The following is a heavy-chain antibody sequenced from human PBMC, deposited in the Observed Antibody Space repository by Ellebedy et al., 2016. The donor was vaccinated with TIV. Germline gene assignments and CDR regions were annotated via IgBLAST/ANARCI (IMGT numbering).Heavy chain of an antibody. CDR3: ARDSRYNWNDWDYYHMDV. CDR2: INTKTGNP. D-gene: IGHD1-1*01. J-gene: IGHJ6*03. CDR1: GYTFTEYP. Sequence: ASVKVSCKASGYTFTEYPMNWVRQAPGQGLEWLGWINTKTGNPTYAQAFTGRFLFSLDTSVSTAFLQLSSLKAEDTAVYYCARDSRYNWNDWDYYHMDVWGKGTTVTVSS. V-gene: IGHV7-4-1*02.